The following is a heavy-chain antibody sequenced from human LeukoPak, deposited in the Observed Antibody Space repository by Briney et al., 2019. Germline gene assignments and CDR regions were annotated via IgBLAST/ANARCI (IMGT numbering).Heavy chain of an antibody. D-gene: IGHD1-26*01. CDR3: ARARSDSGRFDS. CDR1: GSSISTSY. V-gene: IGHV4-59*01. J-gene: IGHJ4*02. Sequence: PSETLSLTCTFSGSSISTSYWSWIRQPPGKGLEWIAYIYYSGYTNYNPSLKSRVTISIDTSKNQFFLKLSSVTAADTAVYYCARARSDSGRFDSWGQGTLVTVSS. CDR2: IYYSGYT.